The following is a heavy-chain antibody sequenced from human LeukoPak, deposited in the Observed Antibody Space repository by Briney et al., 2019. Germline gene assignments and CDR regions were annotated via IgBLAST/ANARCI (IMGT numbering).Heavy chain of an antibody. Sequence: PGRSLRLSCAASGFTFDDYAMHWVRQAPGKGLEWVSGISWNSGSIGYADSVKGRFTISRDNAKNSLYLQMNSLRAEDTALYYCAKDTDYYDSSGYYHVGAFDIWGQGTMVTVSS. CDR3: AKDTDYYDSSGYYHVGAFDI. CDR2: ISWNSGSI. J-gene: IGHJ3*02. CDR1: GFTFDDYA. D-gene: IGHD3-22*01. V-gene: IGHV3-9*01.